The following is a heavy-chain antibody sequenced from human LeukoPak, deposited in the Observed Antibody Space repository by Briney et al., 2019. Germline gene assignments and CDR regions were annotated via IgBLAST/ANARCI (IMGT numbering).Heavy chain of an antibody. Sequence: GGSLRLSCAASGFTFSSYAMHWVRQAPGKGLEWVAVISYDGSNKYYADSVKGRFTISRDNSKNTLYLQMNSLRAEDTAVYYCARVDYWADIWGQGTMVTVSS. CDR1: GFTFSSYA. V-gene: IGHV3-30-3*01. CDR3: ARVDYWADI. D-gene: IGHD3-3*01. J-gene: IGHJ3*02. CDR2: ISYDGSNK.